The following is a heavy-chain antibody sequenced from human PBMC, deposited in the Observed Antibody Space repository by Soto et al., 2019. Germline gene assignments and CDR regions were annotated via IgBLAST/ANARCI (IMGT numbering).Heavy chain of an antibody. V-gene: IGHV3-23*01. CDR1: GFTFSNYA. CDR3: AKGEDSSSCKNWFDP. CDR2: ISGSGSSI. D-gene: IGHD2-2*01. Sequence: EVQLLESGGGLVQPGGSLRLSCAASGFTFSNYAMTWVRQAPGKGLEWVSGISGSGSSIYYADSVKGRFTISRDNSKNTLYLQMNSLRAEDTAVYYCAKGEDSSSCKNWFDPWCQGTLITVSS. J-gene: IGHJ5*02.